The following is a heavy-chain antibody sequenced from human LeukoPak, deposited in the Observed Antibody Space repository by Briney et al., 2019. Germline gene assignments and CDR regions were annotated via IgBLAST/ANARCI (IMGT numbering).Heavy chain of an antibody. CDR2: ISSSSSYI. CDR3: ARAGGTLTTVDY. Sequence: GGSLRLSCAASGFTFSSYSMNWVRQAPGKGLEWVSSISSSSSYIYYADSVKGRFTISRAHATNSLYLQMNSLRAEDTAVYYWARAGGTLTTVDYWGEGTLVTVSS. J-gene: IGHJ4*02. CDR1: GFTFSSYS. V-gene: IGHV3-21*01. D-gene: IGHD4-11*01.